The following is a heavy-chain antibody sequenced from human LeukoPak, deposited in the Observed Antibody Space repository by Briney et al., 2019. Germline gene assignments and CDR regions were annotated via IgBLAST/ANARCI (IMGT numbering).Heavy chain of an antibody. CDR3: ARGRGVVGTTTLSDS. Sequence: ASVKVSFKPSGYTFTGYYMHWVRQAPGQGLEWMGWINPNSGDTKCAQKFQGRVTMTRDTSIGTAYMELSGLRSDDTAVYYCARGRGVVGTTTLSDSWGQGTLVTVSS. CDR2: INPNSGDT. V-gene: IGHV1-2*02. D-gene: IGHD1-26*01. J-gene: IGHJ4*02. CDR1: GYTFTGYY.